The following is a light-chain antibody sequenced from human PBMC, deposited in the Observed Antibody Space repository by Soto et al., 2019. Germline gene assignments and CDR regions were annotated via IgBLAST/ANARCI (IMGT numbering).Light chain of an antibody. CDR1: ESVSSI. V-gene: IGKV3-15*01. J-gene: IGKJ1*01. CDR2: GAS. Sequence: ERVMTQSPATLSVSPGERATLSCRASESVSSIYVAWYQQKPGQAPRPLIYGASTRATGIPARFSGSGSGTEFTLTISSLESEDFAVYYCQQYNNWPRTFGQGTKVDIK. CDR3: QQYNNWPRT.